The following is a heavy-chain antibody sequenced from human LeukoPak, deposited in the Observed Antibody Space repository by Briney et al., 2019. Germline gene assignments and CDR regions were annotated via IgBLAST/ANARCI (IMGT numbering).Heavy chain of an antibody. CDR1: GFTFSSYA. Sequence: PGGSLRLSCAASGFTFSSYATSWVRQAPGKGLEWVSAIIGSGGSTYYADSVKGRFTISRDNSKNTLYLQMNSLRAEDTAVYYCAKGHEDYDSSASLYYFDYWGQGTLVTVSS. V-gene: IGHV3-23*01. J-gene: IGHJ4*02. D-gene: IGHD3-22*01. CDR2: IIGSGGST. CDR3: AKGHEDYDSSASLYYFDY.